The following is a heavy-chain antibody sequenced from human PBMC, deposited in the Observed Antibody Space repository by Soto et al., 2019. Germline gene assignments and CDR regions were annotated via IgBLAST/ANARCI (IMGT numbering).Heavy chain of an antibody. D-gene: IGHD3-3*01. J-gene: IGHJ6*02. V-gene: IGHV3-74*01. CDR3: ARDLNYDFWSGSYGMDV. CDR1: VFTFSSYW. Sequence: GFPRLSCAASVFTFSSYWMHWVRQAPGKGLVWVSRINSDGSSTSYADSVKGRFTISRDNAKNTLYLQMNSLRAEDTAVYYCARDLNYDFWSGSYGMDVWGQGTTVTVSS. CDR2: INSDGSST.